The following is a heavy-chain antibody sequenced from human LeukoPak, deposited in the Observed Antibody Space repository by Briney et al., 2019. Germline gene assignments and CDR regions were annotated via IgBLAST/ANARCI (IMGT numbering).Heavy chain of an antibody. CDR1: GGTFSSYA. Sequence: SVKVSCKASGGTFSSYAISWVRQAPGQGLEWMGGIIPIFGTANYAQKFQGRVTITADESTSTAYMELSSLRSEDTAVHYCARLEMATNHFDYWGQGTLVTVSS. V-gene: IGHV1-69*13. CDR3: ARLEMATNHFDY. D-gene: IGHD5-24*01. CDR2: IIPIFGTA. J-gene: IGHJ4*02.